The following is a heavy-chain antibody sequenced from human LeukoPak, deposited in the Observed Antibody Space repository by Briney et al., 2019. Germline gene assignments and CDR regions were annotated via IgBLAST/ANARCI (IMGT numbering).Heavy chain of an antibody. Sequence: GGSLRLSCAASGFTFSSYAMSWVRQAPGKGLEWVSAISGSGGRTYFEDSVKGRFIISRDNSKSTLYLQMNRLRSEDSAVYYCAREVYRFSVADLWGRGTLVTVAS. D-gene: IGHD2-21*01. CDR1: GFTFSSYA. J-gene: IGHJ2*01. CDR3: AREVYRFSVADL. V-gene: IGHV3-23*01. CDR2: ISGSGGRT.